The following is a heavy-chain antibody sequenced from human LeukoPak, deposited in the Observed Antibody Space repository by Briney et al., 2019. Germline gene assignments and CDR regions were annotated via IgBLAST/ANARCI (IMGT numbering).Heavy chain of an antibody. Sequence: SQTLSLTCTVSGGSLSSGGYYWSWIRQHPGKGLEWIGYIYYSGSTYYNPSLKSRVTISVDTSKNQFSLKLSSVTAADTAVYYCAREGPEYSGYDWAPPGGFDIWGQGTMVTVSS. D-gene: IGHD5-12*01. J-gene: IGHJ3*02. CDR3: AREGPEYSGYDWAPPGGFDI. CDR2: IYYSGST. CDR1: GGSLSSGGYY. V-gene: IGHV4-31*03.